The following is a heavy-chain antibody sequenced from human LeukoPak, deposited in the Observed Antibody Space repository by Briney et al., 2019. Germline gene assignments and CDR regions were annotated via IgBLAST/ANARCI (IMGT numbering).Heavy chain of an antibody. CDR1: GYTFTSYY. Sequence: ASVKVSCKASGYTFTSYYMHWVRQAPGQGLEWMGIINPSGGSTSYAQKFQGRVTMIRDMSTSTVYMELSSLRSEDTAVYYCATRGYYYYMDVWGKGTTVTVSS. CDR3: ATRGYYYYMDV. V-gene: IGHV1-46*01. J-gene: IGHJ6*03. CDR2: INPSGGST.